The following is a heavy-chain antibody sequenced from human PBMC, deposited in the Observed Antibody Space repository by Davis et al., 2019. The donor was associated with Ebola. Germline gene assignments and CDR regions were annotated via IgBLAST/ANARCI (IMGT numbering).Heavy chain of an antibody. V-gene: IGHV3-7*03. CDR2: IKQDGSEK. D-gene: IGHD1-1*01. J-gene: IGHJ4*02. Sequence: GESLKISCAASGFTFSSYWMSWVRQAPGKGLEWVANIKQDGSEKYYVDSVKGRFTISRDNAKNSLYLQMNSLRAEDTAVYYCARDSSWNDARDYWGQGILVTVS. CDR1: GFTFSSYW. CDR3: ARDSSWNDARDY.